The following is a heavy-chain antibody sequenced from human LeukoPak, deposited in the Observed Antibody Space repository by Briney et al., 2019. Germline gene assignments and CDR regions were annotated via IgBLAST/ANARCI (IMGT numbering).Heavy chain of an antibody. D-gene: IGHD2-15*01. J-gene: IGHJ5*02. CDR3: AKGREIVVVVAATSFTFDP. Sequence: GGSLRLSCAASGFTVSSNYMSWVRQAPGKGLEWVSAISGSGGSTYYADSVKGRFTISRDNSKNTLYLQMNSLRAEDTAVYYCAKGREIVVVVAATSFTFDPWGQGTLVTVSS. CDR2: ISGSGGST. V-gene: IGHV3-23*01. CDR1: GFTVSSNY.